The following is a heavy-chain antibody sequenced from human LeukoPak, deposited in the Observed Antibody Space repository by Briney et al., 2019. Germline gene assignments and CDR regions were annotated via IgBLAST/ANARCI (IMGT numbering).Heavy chain of an antibody. J-gene: IGHJ4*02. V-gene: IGHV1-69*05. CDR3: ARQGYDILTGYLYYFDY. Sequence: GASVKVSCKASRGTFSSYAISSVRQAPGQGLEWMGGIIPILGTANYAQKFQGRVTITTDESTSTAYMELSSLRSEDTAVYYCARQGYDILTGYLYYFDYWGQGTLVTVSS. CDR2: IIPILGTA. CDR1: RGTFSSYA. D-gene: IGHD3-9*01.